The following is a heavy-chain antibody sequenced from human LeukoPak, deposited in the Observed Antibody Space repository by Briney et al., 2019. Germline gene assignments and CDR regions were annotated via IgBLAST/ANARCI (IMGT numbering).Heavy chain of an antibody. D-gene: IGHD3-16*02. CDR1: GGSISSYY. Sequence: SETLSLTCTVSGGSISSYYWSWIRQPPGKGLEWIGYIYYSGSTNYNPSLKSRVTISVDTSKNQFSLKLSSATAADTAVYYCARARLYDYIWGSYRPPNWYFDLWGRGTLVTVSS. CDR2: IYYSGST. J-gene: IGHJ2*01. CDR3: ARARLYDYIWGSYRPPNWYFDL. V-gene: IGHV4-59*01.